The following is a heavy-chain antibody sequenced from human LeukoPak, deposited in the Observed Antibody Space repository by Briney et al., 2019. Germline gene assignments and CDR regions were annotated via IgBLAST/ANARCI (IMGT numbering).Heavy chain of an antibody. D-gene: IGHD4-4*01. CDR2: ISYDGSNK. J-gene: IGHJ4*02. CDR3: AKDFTTETTSGN. CDR1: GFTFSSYG. Sequence: GGSLRLSCAASGFTFSSYGMPWVRQAPGKGLEWVAVISYDGSNKYYADSVKGRFTISRDNSKNTLYLQMNSLRAEDTAVYYCAKDFTTETTSGNWGQGTLVTVSS. V-gene: IGHV3-30*18.